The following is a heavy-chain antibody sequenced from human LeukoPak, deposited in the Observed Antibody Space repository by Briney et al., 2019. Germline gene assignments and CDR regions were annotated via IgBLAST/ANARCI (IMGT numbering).Heavy chain of an antibody. CDR3: ASPSKLVISRGGFDM. CDR2: IYFSET. V-gene: IGHV4-39*01. J-gene: IGHJ3*02. Sequence: PSETLSLTCTVSGGSSSDTSYYWAWIRQPPGKGLEWIGSIYFSETKYNPSLKSRITISGDASKKQFSLKLSSVTAAVTAVYYCASPSKLVISRGGFDMWGEGTMVTVSA. D-gene: IGHD3-22*01. CDR1: GGSSSDTSYY.